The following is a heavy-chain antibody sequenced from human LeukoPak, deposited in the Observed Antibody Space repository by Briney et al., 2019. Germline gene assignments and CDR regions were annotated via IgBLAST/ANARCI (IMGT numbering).Heavy chain of an antibody. CDR1: GFTFSSYW. Sequence: AGGSLRLSCAASGFTFSSYWMSWVRQAPGKGLEWVANIKEGGSDKYYVDSVKGRFTISRDNAKNALYLQMNSLRAEDTAVYYCARGGGRDGYNVDYWGQGTLVTVSS. J-gene: IGHJ4*02. CDR3: ARGGGRDGYNVDY. CDR2: IKEGGSDK. V-gene: IGHV3-7*04. D-gene: IGHD5-24*01.